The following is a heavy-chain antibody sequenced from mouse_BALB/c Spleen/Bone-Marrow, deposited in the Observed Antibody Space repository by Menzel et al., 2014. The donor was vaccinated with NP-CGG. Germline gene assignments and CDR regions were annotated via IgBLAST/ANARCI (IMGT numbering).Heavy chain of an antibody. V-gene: IGHV1S137*01. D-gene: IGHD2-14*01. J-gene: IGHJ4*01. CDR1: GYTFTDYA. CDR2: ISGYYGDA. CDR3: ARSGKVRNAMDY. Sequence: QVRLQQSGAELVRPGVSVKISCKGSGYTFTDYAIHWVKQSHAKSLEWIGLISGYYGDAIYNQKFKGKATMTVDKSSSTAYMDLARLTSEDSAIYYCARSGKVRNAMDYWGQGTSVTVSS.